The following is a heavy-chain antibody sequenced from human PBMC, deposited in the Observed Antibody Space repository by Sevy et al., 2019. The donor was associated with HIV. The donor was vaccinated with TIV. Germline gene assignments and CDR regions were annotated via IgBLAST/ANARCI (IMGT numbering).Heavy chain of an antibody. CDR1: GFTFSSYA. CDR3: ARGTMGRGDLDW. V-gene: IGHV3-30-3*01. Sequence: GGSLRLSCAASGFTFSSYAMHWVRQAPGKGLEWVAVISYDGSNKYYADSVKGRFTISRDNSKNTLYLQMNSLRAEDTAVYYCARGTMGRGDLDWWGQRTLVTVSS. CDR2: ISYDGSNK. J-gene: IGHJ4*02. D-gene: IGHD3-10*01.